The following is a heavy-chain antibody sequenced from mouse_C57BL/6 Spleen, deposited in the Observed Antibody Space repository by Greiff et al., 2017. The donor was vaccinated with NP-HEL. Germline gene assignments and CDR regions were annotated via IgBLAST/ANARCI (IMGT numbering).Heavy chain of an antibody. Sequence: EVKLVESGGGLVKPGGSLKLSCAASGFTFSDYGMHWVRQAPEKGLEWVAYISSGSSTIYYADTVKGRFTISSDTAKNTLFLQMTSLRSEDTAMYYCAREIPRHYYAMDYWGQGTSVTVSS. J-gene: IGHJ4*01. CDR3: AREIPRHYYAMDY. CDR1: GFTFSDYG. D-gene: IGHD5-1-1*01. CDR2: ISSGSSTI. V-gene: IGHV5-17*01.